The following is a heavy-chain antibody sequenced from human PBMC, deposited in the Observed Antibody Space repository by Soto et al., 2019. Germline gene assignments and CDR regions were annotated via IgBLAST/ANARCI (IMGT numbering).Heavy chain of an antibody. V-gene: IGHV1-18*01. CDR3: ARVLGYSGYDSLSFRYFDY. Sequence: ASVKVSCKASGYTFTSYGISWVRQAPGQGLEWMGWISAYNGNTNYAQKLQGRVTMTTDTSTSTAYMELRSLRSDDTAVYYCARVLGYSGYDSLSFRYFDYWGQGTLVTVSS. D-gene: IGHD5-12*01. J-gene: IGHJ4*02. CDR2: ISAYNGNT. CDR1: GYTFTSYG.